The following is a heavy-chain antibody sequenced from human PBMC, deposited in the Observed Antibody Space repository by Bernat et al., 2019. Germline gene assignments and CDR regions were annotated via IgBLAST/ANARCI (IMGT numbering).Heavy chain of an antibody. J-gene: IGHJ5*02. Sequence: EVRLLESGGGLVQPGGSLRLSCAASGFTFSSYAMSWVRQAPGKGLEWVSAISGSGGSTYYADSVKGRFTISRDNSKNTLYLQMNSLRAEDTAVYYCAPRWGSQRGWFDPWGQGTLVTVSS. V-gene: IGHV3-23*01. CDR1: GFTFSSYA. D-gene: IGHD3-16*01. CDR3: APRWGSQRGWFDP. CDR2: ISGSGGST.